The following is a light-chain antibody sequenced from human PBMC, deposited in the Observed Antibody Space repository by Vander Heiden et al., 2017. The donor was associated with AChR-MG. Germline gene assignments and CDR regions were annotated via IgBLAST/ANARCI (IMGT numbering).Light chain of an antibody. Sequence: NFLLPQPHSVSACPGQTVTISCPRSSGSIASNFVLWYQQRPGSAPTTVIYEDNQRPSGVPDRFSGSIDSSSNSASLTISGLKTEDEADYYCHSFDSSEYVFGTGTTVTVL. CDR1: SGSIASNF. CDR2: EDN. V-gene: IGLV6-57*04. CDR3: HSFDSSEYV. J-gene: IGLJ1*01.